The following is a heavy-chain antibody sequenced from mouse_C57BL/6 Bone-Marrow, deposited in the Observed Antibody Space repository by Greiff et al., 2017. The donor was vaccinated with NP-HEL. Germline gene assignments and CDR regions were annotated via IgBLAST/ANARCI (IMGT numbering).Heavy chain of an antibody. CDR2: ISNLAYSI. V-gene: IGHV5-15*01. J-gene: IGHJ3*01. CDR1: GFTFSDYG. D-gene: IGHD2-4*01. Sequence: VQLKESGGGLVQPGGSLKLSCAASGFTFSDYGMAWVRQAPRKGPEWVAFISNLAYSIYYADTVTGRFTISRENAKNTLYLEMSSLRSEDTAMYYCARHTAYYDYDAWGQGTLVTVSA. CDR3: ARHTAYYDYDA.